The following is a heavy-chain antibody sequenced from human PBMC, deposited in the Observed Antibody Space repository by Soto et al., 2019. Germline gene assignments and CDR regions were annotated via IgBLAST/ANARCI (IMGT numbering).Heavy chain of an antibody. CDR2: VIPMFPKA. J-gene: IGHJ4*02. Sequence: QVRLVQSEAEVKKAGSSVKVSCKASGGTFISDAVTWVRQAPGQGLEWMGGVIPMFPKANYAQKFQGRATITADKSTSTVYMELHSLKSEDTALYYCAGCNSDSSGPGYLDSWGQGTLVTVTS. V-gene: IGHV1-69*06. CDR1: GGTFISDA. CDR3: AGCNSDSSGPGYLDS. D-gene: IGHD3-22*01.